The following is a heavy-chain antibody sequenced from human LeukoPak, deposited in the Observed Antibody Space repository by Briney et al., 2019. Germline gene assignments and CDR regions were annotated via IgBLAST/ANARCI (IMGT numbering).Heavy chain of an antibody. CDR1: GFTFSRYS. CDR2: ISGSGSVS. V-gene: IGHV3-48*02. D-gene: IGHD3-10*01. J-gene: IGHJ3*02. Sequence: PGGSLRLSCAASGFTFSRYSMNWVRQAPGKGLEWISYISGSGSVSYYEDSVKGRFTISRDNAKNSLYLQMNSLRDEDTALYYCARDGGFGFLAAFDIWGQGTMVTVSS. CDR3: ARDGGFGFLAAFDI.